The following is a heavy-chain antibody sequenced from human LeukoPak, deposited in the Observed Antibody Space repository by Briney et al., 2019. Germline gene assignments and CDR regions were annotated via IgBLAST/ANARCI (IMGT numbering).Heavy chain of an antibody. V-gene: IGHV4-39*01. D-gene: IGHD4-17*01. Sequence: SGTLSLTCTVSCGFISSSRNYRGWIRQPPGKVLEWIGSIYYSGSTYYNPSLKSRLTETVDTSHNQFSLKISPLTAGGTAVYYCTRRHGASDYWGQGTLVTVSS. CDR1: CGFISSSRNY. CDR3: TRRHGASDY. CDR2: IYYSGST. J-gene: IGHJ4*02.